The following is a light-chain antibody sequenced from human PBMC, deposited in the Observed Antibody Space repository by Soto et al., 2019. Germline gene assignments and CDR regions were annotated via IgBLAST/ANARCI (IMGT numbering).Light chain of an antibody. V-gene: IGLV2-23*01. CDR1: SSDVGSYNL. CDR3: CSYAGSSTLYV. Sequence: LTQPASVSRSPGQSITISCTGTSSDVGSYNLVSWYQQHPGKAPKLMIYEGSKRPPGVSNRFSGSKSGNTASLTISGLQAEDEADYYCCSYAGSSTLYVFGTGTKVTVL. J-gene: IGLJ1*01. CDR2: EGS.